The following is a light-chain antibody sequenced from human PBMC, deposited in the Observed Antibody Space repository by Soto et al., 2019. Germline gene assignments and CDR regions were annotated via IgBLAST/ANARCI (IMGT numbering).Light chain of an antibody. CDR3: GTWDSSLSTGV. V-gene: IGLV1-51*01. Sequence: QSVLTQPPSVSAAPGQKVTISCSGSTSNIGNKYVSWYQQVPGTAPKLLIYDNNKRPSEIPDRFSGSKSGTSATLGITGLQTGDEADYYCGTWDSSLSTGVFGGGTKVTVL. J-gene: IGLJ2*01. CDR2: DNN. CDR1: TSNIGNKY.